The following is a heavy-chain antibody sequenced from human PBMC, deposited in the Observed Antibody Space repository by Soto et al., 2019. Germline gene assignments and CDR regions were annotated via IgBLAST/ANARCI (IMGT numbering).Heavy chain of an antibody. V-gene: IGHV3-9*01. CDR2: SSWNSGSI. J-gene: IGHJ4*02. D-gene: IGHD6-19*01. CDR3: AKTGGSDDLDPYSSGWEKGFDY. CDR1: GLSLDDYA. Sequence: FLRLSCAASGLSLDDYAMHWVRQAPGKGLEWVSGSSWNSGSIGYADSVKGRFTISRDNAKNSLYLQMNSLRAEETALYYCAKTGGSDDLDPYSSGWEKGFDYWGQGTLVTVSS.